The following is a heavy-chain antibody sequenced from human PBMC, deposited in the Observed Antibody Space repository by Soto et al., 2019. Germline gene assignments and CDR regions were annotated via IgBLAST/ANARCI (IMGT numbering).Heavy chain of an antibody. CDR2: IYYSGST. CDR1: GYSISNGGYY. D-gene: IGHD1-1*01. CDR3: ARTTAAFDL. Sequence: QVQLQESGPGLVKPSQTLSLTCTVSGYSISNGGYYWSWIRQRPGEGLEWLGYIYYSGSTYYNPSLKVQPSVSVDTFKNQFSLTVNSVTAADTGVYYWARTTAAFDLWGQGTMVTVSS. V-gene: IGHV4-31*01. J-gene: IGHJ3*01.